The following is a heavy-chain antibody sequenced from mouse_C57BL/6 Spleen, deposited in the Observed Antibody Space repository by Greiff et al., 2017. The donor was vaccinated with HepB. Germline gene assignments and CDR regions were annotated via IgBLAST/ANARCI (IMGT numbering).Heavy chain of an antibody. Sequence: VKVVESGPELVKPGASVKISCKASGYAFSSSWMNWVKQRPGKGLEWIGRIYPGDGDTNYNGKFKGKATLTADKSSSTAYMQLSSLTSEDSAVYFCASDSPTVVAYYYAMDYWGQGTSVIVSS. V-gene: IGHV1-82*01. J-gene: IGHJ4*01. CDR3: ASDSPTVVAYYYAMDY. CDR1: GYAFSSSW. D-gene: IGHD1-1*01. CDR2: IYPGDGDT.